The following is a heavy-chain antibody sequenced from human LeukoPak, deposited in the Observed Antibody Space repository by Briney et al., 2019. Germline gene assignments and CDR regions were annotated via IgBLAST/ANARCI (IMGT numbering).Heavy chain of an antibody. V-gene: IGHV4-34*01. CDR1: GGSFSGYY. D-gene: IGHD2-15*01. Sequence: SETLSLTCAVYGGSFSGYYWSWIRQPPGKGLEWIGEINHSGRTNYNPSLKSRVTISVDTSKNQFSLKLSSVTAADTAVYYCARGGERGYNYWGQGTLVTVSS. J-gene: IGHJ4*02. CDR3: ARGGERGYNY. CDR2: INHSGRT.